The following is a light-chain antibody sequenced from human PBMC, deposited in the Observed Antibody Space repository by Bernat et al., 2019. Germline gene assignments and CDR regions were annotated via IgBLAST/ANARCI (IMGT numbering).Light chain of an antibody. CDR2: LNSDGSH. CDR1: SGHSSYA. V-gene: IGLV4-69*01. Sequence: QLVLTQSPSASASLGASVRLTCTLSSGHSSYAITWHQQPEKGPRYLMKLNSDGSHSKGDGIPDRFSGSSSGAERYLTISSLQSEDEADYYCQTWGTAFRFGGGTKLTVL. J-gene: IGLJ3*02. CDR3: QTWGTAFR.